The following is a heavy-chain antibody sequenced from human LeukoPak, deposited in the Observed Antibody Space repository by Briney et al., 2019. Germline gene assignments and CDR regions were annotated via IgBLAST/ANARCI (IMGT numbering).Heavy chain of an antibody. D-gene: IGHD3-10*01. V-gene: IGHV3-30*04. Sequence: GRSLRLSCAASGFTFSSYAMQWVRQAPGKGLERVAVISYDGSNKYYADSVKGRFTISRDNSKNTLYLQMNSLRAEDTAVYYCARAASLLLWFGEYFDYWGQGTLVTVSA. CDR1: GFTFSSYA. CDR2: ISYDGSNK. J-gene: IGHJ4*02. CDR3: ARAASLLLWFGEYFDY.